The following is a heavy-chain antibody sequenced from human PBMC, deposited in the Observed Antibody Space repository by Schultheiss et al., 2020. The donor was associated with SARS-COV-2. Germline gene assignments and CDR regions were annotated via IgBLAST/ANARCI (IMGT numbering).Heavy chain of an antibody. CDR3: ARPTAGHMYGMDV. D-gene: IGHD2-21*01. CDR1: GFTFSSFA. V-gene: IGHV3-23*01. Sequence: GGSLRLSCAASGFTFSSFAMSWVRQAPGKGPEWVSIISDSGAATSYADSVKGRFTISRDNSKNTLYLQMNSLRAEDTAVYYCARPTAGHMYGMDVWGQGTTVTVSS. J-gene: IGHJ6*02. CDR2: ISDSGAAT.